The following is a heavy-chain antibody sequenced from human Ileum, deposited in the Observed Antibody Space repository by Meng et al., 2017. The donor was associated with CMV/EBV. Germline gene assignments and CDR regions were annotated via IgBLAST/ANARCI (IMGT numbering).Heavy chain of an antibody. Sequence: CARGGFLFSRYLMSWVRQAPGKGLEWVANIKEGGSVEYYVDSVKARFTVSRDNARNSLYLQMNTLRVEDTALYYCARVGYSSSSIDYWGQGTLVTVSS. J-gene: IGHJ4*02. CDR1: GFLFSRYL. CDR3: ARVGYSSSSIDY. CDR2: IKEGGSVE. V-gene: IGHV3-7*04. D-gene: IGHD6-6*01.